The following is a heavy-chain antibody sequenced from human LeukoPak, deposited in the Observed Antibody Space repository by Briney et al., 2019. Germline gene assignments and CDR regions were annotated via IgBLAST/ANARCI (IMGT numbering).Heavy chain of an antibody. J-gene: IGHJ4*02. CDR3: GRKTVAGTFDY. D-gene: IGHD6-19*01. CDR2: IGSSDSII. V-gene: IGHV3-11*01. CDR1: GFTLSDFY. Sequence: GGSLRLSCVPSGFTLSDFYMSWLRQAPGKGLEWLADIGSSDSIISYADSLRGRFTISRDYAKNSLHLQMNSLRDEDTAVNYCGRKTVAGTFDYWGQGTLVTVSS.